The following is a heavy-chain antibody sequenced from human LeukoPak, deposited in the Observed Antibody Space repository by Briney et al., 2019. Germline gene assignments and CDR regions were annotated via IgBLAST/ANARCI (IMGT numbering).Heavy chain of an antibody. V-gene: IGHV4-34*01. J-gene: IGHJ4*02. CDR3: ARGQWEVRGIIITHFDY. D-gene: IGHD3-10*01. CDR2: SKHSGGT. CDR1: GFTFSRFS. Sequence: KAGGSLRLSCEGSGFTFSRFSINWIRQPPGKGLEWIGESKHSGGTNYNPSLKSRVTISVDTSKNQFSLKLTSVTAADTAVYYCARGQWEVRGIIITHFDYWGQGILVTVSS.